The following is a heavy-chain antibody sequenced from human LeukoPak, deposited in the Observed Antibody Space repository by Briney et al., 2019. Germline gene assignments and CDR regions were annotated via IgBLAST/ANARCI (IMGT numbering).Heavy chain of an antibody. CDR1: GYTLTELS. V-gene: IGHV1-24*01. CDR2: FDPEDGET. D-gene: IGHD6-13*01. Sequence: VASVKVSCKVSGYTLTELSMHWVRQAPGKGLEWMGGFDPEDGETIYAQKFQGRVTMTEDTSTDTAYMELSSLRSEDTAVYYCARQQLRGYRRTSLDYWGQGTLVTVSS. CDR3: ARQQLRGYRRTSLDY. J-gene: IGHJ4*02.